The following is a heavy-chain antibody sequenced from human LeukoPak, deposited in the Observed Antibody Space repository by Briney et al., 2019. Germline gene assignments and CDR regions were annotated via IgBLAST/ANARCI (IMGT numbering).Heavy chain of an antibody. CDR2: IYSGGST. D-gene: IGHD3-10*01. CDR3: ARAKPKNMVRGLIMRRESRYYFDY. V-gene: IGHV3-53*01. Sequence: GGSLRLSCAASGFTVSSNYMSWVRQAPGKGLEWVSVIYSGGSTYYADSVKGRFTISRDNPKSTLYIQMNSLRAEDTAVYYCARAKPKNMVRGLIMRRESRYYFDYWGQGTLVTVSS. CDR1: GFTVSSNY. J-gene: IGHJ4*02.